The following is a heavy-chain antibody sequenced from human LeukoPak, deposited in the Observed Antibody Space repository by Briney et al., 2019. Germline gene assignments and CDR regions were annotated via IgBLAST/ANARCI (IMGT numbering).Heavy chain of an antibody. V-gene: IGHV3-48*01. D-gene: IGHD1-14*01. J-gene: IGHJ3*01. CDR1: GFRFSDYS. CDR3: VVVVEPPGSDGFDV. Sequence: PGGSLRLSCAASGFRFSDYSMNWVRQAPGKGLEWISYIGISSGNTNYADSVKGRFTISGDKAKNPLYLQMNSLRVEDTAVYYCVVVVEPPGSDGFDVWGQGTMIAVSS. CDR2: IGISSGNT.